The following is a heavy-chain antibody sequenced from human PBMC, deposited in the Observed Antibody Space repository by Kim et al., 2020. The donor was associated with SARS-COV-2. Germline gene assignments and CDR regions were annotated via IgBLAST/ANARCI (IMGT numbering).Heavy chain of an antibody. D-gene: IGHD1-26*01. V-gene: IGHV3-30*01. Sequence: ADSVKGRFTNSGDNAKNTLYLQMNSLRAEDTAVYYCARPQSGSYYQGMDYWGQGTLVTVSS. CDR3: ARPQSGSYYQGMDY. J-gene: IGHJ4*02.